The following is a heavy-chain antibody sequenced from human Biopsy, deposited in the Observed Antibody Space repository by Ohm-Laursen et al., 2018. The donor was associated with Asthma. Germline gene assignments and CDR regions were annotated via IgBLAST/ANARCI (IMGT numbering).Heavy chain of an antibody. CDR1: GYGLTDLS. V-gene: IGHV1-24*01. Sequence: ASVKVSCKISGYGLTDLSVHWVRQAPGQGLEWMGGHDHEEGGTVNARRFQGRVTMTEDTSTDTAYMELSSLSSDDTAVYYCASDFPKDYVRYNFQFWGQGTLVTVSS. CDR2: HDHEEGGT. D-gene: IGHD4-17*01. J-gene: IGHJ4*02. CDR3: ASDFPKDYVRYNFQF.